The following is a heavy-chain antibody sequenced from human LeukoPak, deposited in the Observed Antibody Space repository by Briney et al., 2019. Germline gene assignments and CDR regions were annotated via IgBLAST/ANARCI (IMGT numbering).Heavy chain of an antibody. D-gene: IGHD1-26*01. V-gene: IGHV3-48*01. Sequence: GSLRLSCAASGFTFSSYSMNWVRQAPGKGLEWVSYISSSSSTIYYADSVKGRFTISRDNAKNSLYLQMNSLRAEDTAVYYCARRGGFFSGNFHLNYFDYWGLGTLVTVSS. CDR2: ISSSSSTI. J-gene: IGHJ4*02. CDR1: GFTFSSYS. CDR3: ARRGGFFSGNFHLNYFDY.